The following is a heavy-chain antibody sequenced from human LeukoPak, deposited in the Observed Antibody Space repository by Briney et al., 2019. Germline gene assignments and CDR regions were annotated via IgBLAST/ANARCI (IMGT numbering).Heavy chain of an antibody. V-gene: IGHV4-4*02. CDR2: IYHSGST. Sequence: SGTLSLTCAVPGGSISSSNWWSWVRQPPGKGLEWIGEIYHSGSTNYNPSLKSRVTISVDKSKNQFSLKLSSVTAADTAVYYCAKCSYSGYVVEGPVDYWGQGTLVTVSS. J-gene: IGHJ4*02. CDR1: GGSISSSNW. D-gene: IGHD5-12*01. CDR3: AKCSYSGYVVEGPVDY.